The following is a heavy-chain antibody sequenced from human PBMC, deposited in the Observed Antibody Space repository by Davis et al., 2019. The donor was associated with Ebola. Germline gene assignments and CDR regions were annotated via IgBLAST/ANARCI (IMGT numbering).Heavy chain of an antibody. V-gene: IGHV3-48*04. D-gene: IGHD2-21*02. CDR1: GFTFSPYS. J-gene: IGHJ2*01. CDR2: ISSSSSTI. Sequence: GGSLRLSCAASGFTFSPYSMIWVRQAPGKGLEWVSFISSSSSTIYYADSVKGRFTVSRDNAKNSLYLQMNSLRAEDTAVYYCVRDPALVVTGGGWFFGLWGRGTLVTVSS. CDR3: VRDPALVVTGGGWFFGL.